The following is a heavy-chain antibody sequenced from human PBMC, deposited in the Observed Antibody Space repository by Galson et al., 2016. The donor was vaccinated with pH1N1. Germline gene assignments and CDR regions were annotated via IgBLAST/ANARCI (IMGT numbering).Heavy chain of an antibody. CDR2: IKQDGTEK. Sequence: SLRLSCAASGFSFSSYWMSWVRQAPGKGLEWVANIKQDGTEKYYVASVKGRFTISRDNAKNSLYLQMNSLRVEDTAVYYCVRAIGPKSAYWGQGTLVTVSS. CDR1: GFSFSSYW. J-gene: IGHJ4*02. V-gene: IGHV3-7*04. CDR3: VRAIGPKSAY.